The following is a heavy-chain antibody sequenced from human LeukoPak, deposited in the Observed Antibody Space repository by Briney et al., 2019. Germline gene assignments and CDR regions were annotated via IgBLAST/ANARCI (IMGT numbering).Heavy chain of an antibody. Sequence: ASVKVSCKASGHTFTSYDINWVRQATGQGLEWMGWTNPNSGNTGYAQKFQGRVTMTRNTSISTAYMELSSLRSEDTAVYYCARLPGYSSSWYPSGYWGQGTLVTVSS. CDR2: TNPNSGNT. CDR1: GHTFTSYD. CDR3: ARLPGYSSSWYPSGY. D-gene: IGHD6-13*01. J-gene: IGHJ4*02. V-gene: IGHV1-8*01.